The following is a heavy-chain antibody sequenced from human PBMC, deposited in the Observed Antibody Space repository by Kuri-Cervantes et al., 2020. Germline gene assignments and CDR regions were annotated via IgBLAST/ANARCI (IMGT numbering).Heavy chain of an antibody. CDR3: AKAYLLEYCTGTVCYPFDY. Sequence: GGSLRLSCAASGFTFSTHGMHWVRQAPGKGLEWVAVISYDGSNEYYADSVKGRFTISRDNSKSTLYLQMNSLRAEDTAIYYCAKAYLLEYCTGTVCYPFDYWGQGTLVTVSS. CDR2: ISYDGSNE. J-gene: IGHJ4*02. CDR1: GFTFSTHG. D-gene: IGHD2-8*02. V-gene: IGHV3-30*18.